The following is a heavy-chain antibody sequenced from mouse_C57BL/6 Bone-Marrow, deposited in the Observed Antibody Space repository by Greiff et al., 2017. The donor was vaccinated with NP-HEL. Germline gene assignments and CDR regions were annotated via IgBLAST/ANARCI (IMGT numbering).Heavy chain of an antibody. CDR2: ISSGGDYI. V-gene: IGHV5-9-1*02. CDR3: TREKPIYYGNYGWYCDV. D-gene: IGHD2-1*01. Sequence: EVQLVESGEGLVKPGGSLKLSCAASGFTFSSYAMSWVRQTPEKRLEWVAYISSGGDYIYYAVTVKGRFTISRDNARNTLYLQMSSLKSEDTDMYYCTREKPIYYGNYGWYCDVWGTGTTVTVSS. CDR1: GFTFSSYA. J-gene: IGHJ1*03.